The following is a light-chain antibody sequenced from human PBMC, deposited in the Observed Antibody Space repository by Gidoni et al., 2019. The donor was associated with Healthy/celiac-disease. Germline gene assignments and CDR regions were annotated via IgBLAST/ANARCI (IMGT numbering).Light chain of an antibody. CDR2: KAS. Sequence: DIQMTQSPSTLSASVGDSVTITCRASQSISSWLAWYQQKSGKAPKLLIYKASSLESGVPSRFSGSGAGTEFTLTISSLQPDDFATYYCQQQWTFGQGTKVEIK. CDR3: QQQWT. CDR1: QSISSW. V-gene: IGKV1-5*03. J-gene: IGKJ1*01.